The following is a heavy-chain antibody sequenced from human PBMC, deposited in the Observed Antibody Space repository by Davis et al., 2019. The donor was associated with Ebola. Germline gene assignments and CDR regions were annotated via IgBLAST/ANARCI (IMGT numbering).Heavy chain of an antibody. Sequence: GESLKISCPASGFSFSALDMHWVRQAPGKGLEWVAHIWYDGTLQFYADSVKGRFTISRDNSKNTLYLEMNSLSVADTAVYYCAEASGTGYSICDHWGQGTLVTVSS. CDR2: IWYDGTLQ. D-gene: IGHD2-15*01. CDR1: GFSFSALD. J-gene: IGHJ4*02. CDR3: AEASGTGYSICDH. V-gene: IGHV3-33*03.